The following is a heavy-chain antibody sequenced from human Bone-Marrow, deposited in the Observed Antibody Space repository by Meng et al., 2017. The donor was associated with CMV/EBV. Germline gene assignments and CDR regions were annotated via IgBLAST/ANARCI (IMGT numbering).Heavy chain of an antibody. Sequence: ASVKVSCKASGYTFTSYGISWVRQAPGQGLEWMGWISAYNGNTNYAQKLQGRVTMTTDTSPSTAYMELRSLRSDDTAVYYCARDCDTAMVYVWFYYYYGMDVWGQGTTVTVSS. D-gene: IGHD5-18*01. CDR1: GYTFTSYG. CDR2: ISAYNGNT. J-gene: IGHJ6*02. CDR3: ARDCDTAMVYVWFYYYYGMDV. V-gene: IGHV1-18*01.